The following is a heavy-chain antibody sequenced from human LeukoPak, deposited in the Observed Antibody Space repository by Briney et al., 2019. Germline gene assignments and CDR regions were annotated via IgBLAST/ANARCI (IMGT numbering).Heavy chain of an antibody. V-gene: IGHV4-4*02. D-gene: IGHD5-24*01. J-gene: IGHJ4*02. CDR3: ATLRRDGYNYGSGTFDY. CDR2: IYHSGST. CDR1: GGSISSSNW. Sequence: SETLSLTCAVSGGSISSSNWWSWVRQPPGQGLEWIGEIYHSGSTNYNPSLKSRVTISVDKSKNQFSLKLSSVTAADTAVYYCATLRRDGYNYGSGTFDYWGQGTLVTVSS.